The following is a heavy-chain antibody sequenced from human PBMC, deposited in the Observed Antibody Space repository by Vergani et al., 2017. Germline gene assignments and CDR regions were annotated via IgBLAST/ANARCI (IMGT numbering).Heavy chain of an antibody. CDR2: ISSSSSYI. D-gene: IGHD2-8*01. V-gene: IGHV3-21*01. J-gene: IGHJ2*01. Sequence: EVQLVESGGGLVKPGGSLRLSCAASGFTFSSYSMNWVRQAPGKGLEWVSSISSSSSYIYYADSVKGRFTISRDNAKNSLYLQMNSLRAEDTAVYYCARDVSPYWYFDLWGRGTLVTVSS. CDR1: GFTFSSYS. CDR3: ARDVSPYWYFDL.